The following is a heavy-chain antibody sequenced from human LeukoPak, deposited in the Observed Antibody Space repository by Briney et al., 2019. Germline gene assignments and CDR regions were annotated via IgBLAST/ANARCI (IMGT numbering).Heavy chain of an antibody. Sequence: ASVKVSCKASGYTFTSYGISWVRQAPGQGLEWMGWISAYNGNTNYAQKLQGRVTMTTDTSTSTAYMELKSLTSDDTGLYFCARGGSGWFGALEFDYWGQGTLVTVSS. CDR3: ARGGSGWFGALEFDY. J-gene: IGHJ4*02. D-gene: IGHD3-10*01. CDR2: ISAYNGNT. V-gene: IGHV1-18*01. CDR1: GYTFTSYG.